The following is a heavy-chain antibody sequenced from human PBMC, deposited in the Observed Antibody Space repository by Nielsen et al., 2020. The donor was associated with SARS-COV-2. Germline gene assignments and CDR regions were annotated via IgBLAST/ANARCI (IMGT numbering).Heavy chain of an antibody. D-gene: IGHD6-19*01. CDR1: DFTFVDYA. CDR2: ISWNSNSI. V-gene: IGHV3-9*01. CDR3: AKDPGAGHIDY. J-gene: IGHJ4*02. Sequence: LRFSVAASDFTFVDYAMLWVREVPGKGLDWVSAISWNSNSIAYADSVKGRFTISRDNAKNSLYVQMNSLRAEETALYYCAKDPGAGHIDYWCQGTLVTVSS.